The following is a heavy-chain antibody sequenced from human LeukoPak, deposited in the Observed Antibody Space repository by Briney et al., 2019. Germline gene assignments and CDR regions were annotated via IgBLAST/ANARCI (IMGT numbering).Heavy chain of an antibody. V-gene: IGHV4-39*07. CDR1: GDSITSGSYY. CDR2: IYHSGGT. D-gene: IGHD2-2*02. CDR3: ARDLRYHLGYCSSTSCYTGFGYFDY. Sequence: SETLSLTCTVSGDSITSGSYYWGWIRQTPGKGLEWIGSIYHSGGTYYNPSLKSRVTISVDTSKNQFSLKLSSVTAADTAVYYCARDLRYHLGYCSSTSCYTGFGYFDYWGQGTLVTVSS. J-gene: IGHJ4*02.